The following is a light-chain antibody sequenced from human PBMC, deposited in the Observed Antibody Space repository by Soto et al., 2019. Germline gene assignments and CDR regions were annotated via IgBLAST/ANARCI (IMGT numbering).Light chain of an antibody. CDR2: GAS. Sequence: EIVMTQSPATLSVSPGERVTLSCRASQRISSNLAWYQQKPGQPPRLLIYGASTRATGIPARFSGSGSETEFTLTISSLQSEDFAVYYCQQYNKLPRTFGQGNKVEI. J-gene: IGKJ1*01. V-gene: IGKV3-15*01. CDR1: QRISSN. CDR3: QQYNKLPRT.